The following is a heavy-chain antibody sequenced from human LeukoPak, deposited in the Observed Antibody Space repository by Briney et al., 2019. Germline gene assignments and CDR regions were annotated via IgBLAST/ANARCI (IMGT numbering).Heavy chain of an antibody. CDR3: ARWRRITGEIYNTFDI. CDR1: GDSVSTNGAA. J-gene: IGHJ3*02. Sequence: PSQTLSLTCAISGDSVSTNGAAWNWIRQSPSRGLEWLGRTFYMSGWYTDYAVSVKSRITIDPDTSKNQFSLQLKSVTPDDTAVDFCARWRRITGEIYNTFDIWGQGTMVTVSS. D-gene: IGHD1-20*01. V-gene: IGHV6-1*01. CDR2: TFYMSGWYT.